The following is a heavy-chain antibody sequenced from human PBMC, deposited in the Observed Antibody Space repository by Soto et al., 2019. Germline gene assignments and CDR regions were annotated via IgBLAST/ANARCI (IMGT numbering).Heavy chain of an antibody. CDR1: DGSIRNFY. CDR2: ISSSVNT. CDR3: ARAPMVLTRSYFDS. D-gene: IGHD2-8*01. Sequence: PSETLSLTCTVSDGSIRNFYWSWIRQPPGKGLEWIGYISSSVNTNYNPSLKSRGSISVDTSKTQFSLHLTSVTAADTAVYYCARAPMVLTRSYFDSWGQGTPVTVSS. J-gene: IGHJ4*02. V-gene: IGHV4-59*01.